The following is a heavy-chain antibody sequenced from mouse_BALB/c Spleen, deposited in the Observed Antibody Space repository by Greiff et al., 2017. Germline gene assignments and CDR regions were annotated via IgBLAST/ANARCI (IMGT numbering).Heavy chain of an antibody. CDR3: ARYAGDYAMDY. D-gene: IGHD6-1*01. Sequence: EVKLMESGGGLVKPGGSLKLSCAASGFTFSSYTMSWVRQTPEKRLEWVATISSGGGNTYYPDSVKGRFTISRDNAKNNLYLQMSSLRSEDTALYYCARYAGDYAMDYWGQGTSVTVSS. J-gene: IGHJ4*01. CDR2: ISSGGGNT. CDR1: GFTFSSYT. V-gene: IGHV5-9*03.